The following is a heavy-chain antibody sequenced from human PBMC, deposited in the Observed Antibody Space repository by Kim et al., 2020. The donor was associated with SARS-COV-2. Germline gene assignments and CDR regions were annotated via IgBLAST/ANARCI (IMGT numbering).Heavy chain of an antibody. J-gene: IGHJ4*02. D-gene: IGHD3-16*01. Sequence: GRSTISRDNAKNTLYLQRSSLSAEDTAVYYCAKHPQFGYYDAGNYVQPLDYWGQGTLVTVSS. CDR3: AKHPQFGYYDAGNYVQPLDY. V-gene: IGHV3-23*01.